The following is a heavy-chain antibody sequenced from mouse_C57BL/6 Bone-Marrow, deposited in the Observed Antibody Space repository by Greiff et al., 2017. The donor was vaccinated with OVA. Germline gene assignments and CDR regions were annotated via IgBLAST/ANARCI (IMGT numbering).Heavy chain of an antibody. V-gene: IGHV1-55*01. J-gene: IGHJ1*03. D-gene: IGHD2-3*01. CDR1: GYTFTSYW. Sequence: VKPGASVKMSCKASGYTFTSYWITWVTQRPGQGLEWIGDIYPGSGSTNYNEKFKSKATLTVDTSSSTAYMQLSSLTSEDSAVYDCARVDDGYQFSHWYFDVWGTGTTVTVSS. CDR2: IYPGSGST. CDR3: ARVDDGYQFSHWYFDV.